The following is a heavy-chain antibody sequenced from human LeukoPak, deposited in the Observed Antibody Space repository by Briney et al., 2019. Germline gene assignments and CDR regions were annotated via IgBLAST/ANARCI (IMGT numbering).Heavy chain of an antibody. D-gene: IGHD1-26*01. CDR2: IYSSGST. CDR3: ARESLGAFDY. J-gene: IGHJ4*02. V-gene: IGHV4-59*12. Sequence: SETLSLTCTVSGGSISRYYWSWIRQPPGKGLEWIGYIYSSGSTNYNPSLKSRVTISVDTSKNQFSLKLSSVTAADTAVYYCARESLGAFDYWGQGTLVTVSS. CDR1: GGSISRYY.